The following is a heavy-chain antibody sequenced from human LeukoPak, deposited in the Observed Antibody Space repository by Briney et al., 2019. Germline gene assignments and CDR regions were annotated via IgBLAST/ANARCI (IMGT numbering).Heavy chain of an antibody. CDR1: GYSFTSYW. Sequence: RHGESLKISCKGSGYSFTSYWIGWVRQMPGKGLEWMGIIYPGDSDTRYSPSFQGQVTISADKSISTAYLQWSSLKASDTAMYYCARSYSSGLTYMDVWGKGTTVTVSS. CDR2: IYPGDSDT. D-gene: IGHD6-19*01. CDR3: ARSYSSGLTYMDV. J-gene: IGHJ6*03. V-gene: IGHV5-51*01.